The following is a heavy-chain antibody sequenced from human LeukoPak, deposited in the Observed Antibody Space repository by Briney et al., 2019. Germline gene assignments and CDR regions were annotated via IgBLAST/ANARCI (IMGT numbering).Heavy chain of an antibody. D-gene: IGHD5-18*01. J-gene: IGHJ4*02. V-gene: IGHV3-7*01. Sequence: GGSLRLSXAASGFTFNTYWMTWVRQAPGKGLEWVANINQDGSEEYYVDSVKGRFTISRDNAKNSLYLQMNSLRAEDTAVYYCATYGYDPLDYWGQGTLVTVSS. CDR3: ATYGYDPLDY. CDR1: GFTFNTYW. CDR2: INQDGSEE.